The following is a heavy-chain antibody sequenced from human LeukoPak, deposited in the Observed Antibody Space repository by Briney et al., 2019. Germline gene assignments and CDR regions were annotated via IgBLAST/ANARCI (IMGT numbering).Heavy chain of an antibody. J-gene: IGHJ4*02. D-gene: IGHD4-23*01. CDR3: AKDWYGGNSFDY. CDR1: GFTFSSYG. Sequence: PGRSLRLSCAASGFTFSSYGIHWVRQAPGKGLEWVAVISYDGSNKYYADSVKGRFAISRDNSKNTLYLQMSSLRAEDTAVYYCAKDWYGGNSFDYWGQGTLVTVSS. V-gene: IGHV3-30*18. CDR2: ISYDGSNK.